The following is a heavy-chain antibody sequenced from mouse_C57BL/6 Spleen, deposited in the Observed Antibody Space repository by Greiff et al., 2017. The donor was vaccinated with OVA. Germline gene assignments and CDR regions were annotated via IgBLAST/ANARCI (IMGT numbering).Heavy chain of an antibody. CDR2: ISDGGSYT. D-gene: IGHD1-1*01. CDR3: ARDPDTTVVASFDY. J-gene: IGHJ2*01. Sequence: EVKLVESGGGLVKPGGSLKLSCAASGFTFSSYAMSWVRQTPEKSLEWVATISDGGSYTYYPDNVKGRFTISRDNAKNNLYLQMSHLKSEDTAMYYCARDPDTTVVASFDYWGQGTTLTVSS. CDR1: GFTFSSYA. V-gene: IGHV5-4*01.